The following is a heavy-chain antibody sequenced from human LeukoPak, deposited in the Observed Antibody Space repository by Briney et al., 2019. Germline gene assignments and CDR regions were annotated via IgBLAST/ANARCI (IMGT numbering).Heavy chain of an antibody. J-gene: IGHJ5*02. D-gene: IGHD3-10*01. V-gene: IGHV3-7*01. Sequence: PGGSLRLSCVASGFTFSSYWMSWVRQAPGTGLERVPNIQQDGSEKYYVDSVKGRFTISRDNAKNSLYLQMNSLRAEDTAVYYCARDGYYGPWGQGALVTVSS. CDR1: GFTFSSYW. CDR2: IQQDGSEK. CDR3: ARDGYYGP.